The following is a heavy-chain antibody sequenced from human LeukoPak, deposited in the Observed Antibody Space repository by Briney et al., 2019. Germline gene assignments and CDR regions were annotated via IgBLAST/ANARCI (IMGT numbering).Heavy chain of an antibody. V-gene: IGHV3-23*01. CDR2: ISGSGGST. Sequence: GGSLRLSCAASGFTFSSYAMSWVRQAPGKGLEWVSAISGSGGSTYYADSVKGRFTISRDNSKNTLYLQMNSLRAEDTAVYYCARVVYDILTGPFDYWGQGTLVTVSS. CDR3: ARVVYDILTGPFDY. J-gene: IGHJ4*02. CDR1: GFTFSSYA. D-gene: IGHD3-9*01.